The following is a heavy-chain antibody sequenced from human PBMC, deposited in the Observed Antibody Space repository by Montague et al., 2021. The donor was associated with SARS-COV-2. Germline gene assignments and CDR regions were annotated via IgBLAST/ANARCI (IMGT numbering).Heavy chain of an antibody. CDR1: GASISAGIYY. D-gene: IGHD4-17*01. J-gene: IGHJ6*02. V-gene: IGHV4-61*02. Sequence: TLSLTCTVSGASISAGIYYWSWIRQPAGKGLEWIGRIRTTGHTDYNSSLESRVFMSVDTSTNQFSLSLTSVSVADTAVYYCARDYGDYSYYYGLDVWGQGTTATVSS. CDR3: ARDYGDYSYYYGLDV. CDR2: IRTTGHT.